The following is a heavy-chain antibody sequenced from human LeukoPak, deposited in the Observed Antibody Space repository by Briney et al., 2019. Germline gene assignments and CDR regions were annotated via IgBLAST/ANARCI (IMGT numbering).Heavy chain of an antibody. Sequence: ASVKVSCKASGGTFSSYAISWVRQAPGQGLEWMGGIIPIFGTANYAQKFQGRVTITADESTSTAYMELSSLRSEDTAVYYCARPEGGDDSSGYVPFQHWGLGTLVTVSS. V-gene: IGHV1-69*13. J-gene: IGHJ1*01. D-gene: IGHD3-22*01. CDR3: ARPEGGDDSSGYVPFQH. CDR2: IIPIFGTA. CDR1: GGTFSSYA.